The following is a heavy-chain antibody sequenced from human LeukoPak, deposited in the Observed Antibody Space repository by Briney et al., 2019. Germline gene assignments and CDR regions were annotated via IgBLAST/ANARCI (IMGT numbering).Heavy chain of an antibody. D-gene: IGHD3/OR15-3a*01. J-gene: IGHJ4*02. CDR3: ARQTGSGLFILP. V-gene: IGHV4-34*01. CDR1: GGSFSDYY. Sequence: SETLSLTCAVYGGSFSDYYWSWIRQPPGKGLEWIGEINHSGSTNYNSSLKSRVTISVDTSKNQFSLRLTSVTAADTAVYYCARQTGSGLFILPGGQGTLVTVSS. CDR2: INHSGST.